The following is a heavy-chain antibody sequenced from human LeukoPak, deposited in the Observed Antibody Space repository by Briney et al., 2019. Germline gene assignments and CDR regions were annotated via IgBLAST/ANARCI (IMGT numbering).Heavy chain of an antibody. Sequence: GEPLKISCEGSGFSFSNYWIAWVRQMPGKGLECMGIIYPGDSDTRYSPSFQGQVTISAEQSTNPAYLQWGSLKPSDTAMYYCARQPTTLYYGMDVWGQGTTVTVSS. CDR2: IYPGDSDT. CDR3: ARQPTTLYYGMDV. J-gene: IGHJ6*02. CDR1: GFSFSNYW. D-gene: IGHD1-14*01. V-gene: IGHV5-51*01.